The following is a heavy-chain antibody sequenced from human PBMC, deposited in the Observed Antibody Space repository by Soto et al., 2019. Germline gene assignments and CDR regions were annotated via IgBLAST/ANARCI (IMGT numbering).Heavy chain of an antibody. CDR2: IRGSGGST. Sequence: EVQLLESGGGLVQPGGSLRLSCAASGFTFSSYGMSWVRQAPGKGLEWVSSIRGSGGSTYYADSVKGRFNISRDNPKNTLYLQMSSLRAEDTAVYYCANRNDYGSGSYFPCDHWGQGTLVTVSS. J-gene: IGHJ4*02. CDR1: GFTFSSYG. D-gene: IGHD3-10*01. CDR3: ANRNDYGSGSYFPCDH. V-gene: IGHV3-23*01.